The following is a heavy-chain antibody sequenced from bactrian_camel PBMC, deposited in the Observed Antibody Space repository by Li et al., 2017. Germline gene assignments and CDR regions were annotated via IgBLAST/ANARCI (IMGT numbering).Heavy chain of an antibody. V-gene: IGHV3S53*01. CDR3: AADAPHLPCNVVVSTVLRGTRVPNEYNS. CDR2: IDSDGTV. J-gene: IGHJ6*01. CDR1: GVTRSQYC. D-gene: IGHD2*01. Sequence: HVQLVESGGGSVQAGGSLNVSCVVSGVTRSQYCIGWFRQGPGNEREGVAAIDSDGTVTYADSVKGRFTISHDEANNTLSLQMNNLRPEDSAIYYCAADAPHLPCNVVVSTVLRGTRVPNEYNSWGHGTQVTVS.